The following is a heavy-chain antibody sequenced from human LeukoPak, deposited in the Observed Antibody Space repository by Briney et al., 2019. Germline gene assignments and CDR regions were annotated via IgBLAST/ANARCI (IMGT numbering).Heavy chain of an antibody. D-gene: IGHD3-16*02. J-gene: IGHJ4*02. Sequence: PGGSLRLSCAASGFTFSNDWMHWVRQAPGKGLVWVSRINTDGNTTTYADSVKGRFTISRDNAKNTLYLQTNSLRVEDTAVYYCARSRGGSYHYWGQGTLVTVSS. V-gene: IGHV3-74*01. CDR2: INTDGNTT. CDR3: ARSRGGSYHY. CDR1: GFTFSNDW.